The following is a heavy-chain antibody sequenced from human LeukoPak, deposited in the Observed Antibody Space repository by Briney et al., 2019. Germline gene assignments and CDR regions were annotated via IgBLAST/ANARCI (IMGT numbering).Heavy chain of an antibody. CDR2: ISYDGSNK. CDR3: ARVPISKTYGDYAFDY. CDR1: GFTFSSYA. D-gene: IGHD4-17*01. Sequence: PGGSLRLSCAASGFTFSSYAMHWVRQAPGKGLEWVAVISYDGSNKYYADSVKGRFTISRDNSKNTLYLQMNSLRAEDTAVYYCARVPISKTYGDYAFDYWGQGTLVTVSS. J-gene: IGHJ4*02. V-gene: IGHV3-30-3*01.